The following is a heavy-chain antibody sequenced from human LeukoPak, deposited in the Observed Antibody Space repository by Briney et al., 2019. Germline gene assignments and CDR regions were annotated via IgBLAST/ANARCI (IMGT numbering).Heavy chain of an antibody. D-gene: IGHD3-22*01. CDR2: ISGSGGST. CDR3: AKDLSSGYYPRYGMDV. J-gene: IGHJ6*02. Sequence: GGSLRLSCAASGFTFSSSAMSWVRQAPGKGLEWVSTISGSGGSTYYADSVKGRFTISRDNSKNTLYLQMNSLRAEDTAVCYCAKDLSSGYYPRYGMDVWGQGTTVTVSS. CDR1: GFTFSSSA. V-gene: IGHV3-23*01.